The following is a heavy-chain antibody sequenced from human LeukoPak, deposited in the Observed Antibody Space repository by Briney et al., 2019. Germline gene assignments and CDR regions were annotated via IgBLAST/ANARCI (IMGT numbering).Heavy chain of an antibody. D-gene: IGHD6-6*01. Sequence: GGSLRLSCAASGFTFSSYSMNWVRQAPGKGLEWVSGITSNSDYLYYADSMKGRFTISRDNAKNSLYLQINSLRAEDTAVYYCARSSYSSSSSVWGQGTMVTVSS. J-gene: IGHJ3*01. CDR1: GFTFSSYS. V-gene: IGHV3-21*04. CDR2: ITSNSDYL. CDR3: ARSSYSSSSSV.